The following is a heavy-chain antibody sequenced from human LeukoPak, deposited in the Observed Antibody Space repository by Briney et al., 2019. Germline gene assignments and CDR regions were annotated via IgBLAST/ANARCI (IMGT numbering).Heavy chain of an antibody. V-gene: IGHV3-30*02. CDR2: IRYDGSNK. J-gene: IGHJ3*02. Sequence: PGGSLSLSCAASGFTFSSYDMHWVRQAPGKGLEWVAFIRYDGSNKYYADSVKRRFTISRDNSKNTLYLQMNSLRAEDTAVYYCANQLTYYYDSSGYYDADAFDIWGQGTMVTVSS. CDR3: ANQLTYYYDSSGYYDADAFDI. D-gene: IGHD3-22*01. CDR1: GFTFSSYD.